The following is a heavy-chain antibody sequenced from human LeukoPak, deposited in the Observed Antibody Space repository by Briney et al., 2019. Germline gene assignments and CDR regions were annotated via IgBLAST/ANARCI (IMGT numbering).Heavy chain of an antibody. CDR2: ISAYNGNT. CDR3: ARATYYDILTGYYTFYYYYMDV. V-gene: IGHV1-18*01. J-gene: IGHJ6*03. Sequence: ASVKVSCKASGYTFTSYGISWVRQTPGQGLEWMGWISAYNGNTNYAQKLQGRVTMTTDTSTSTAYMELRSLRSDDTAVYYCARATYYDILTGYYTFYYYYMDVWGKGTTVTISS. D-gene: IGHD3-9*01. CDR1: GYTFTSYG.